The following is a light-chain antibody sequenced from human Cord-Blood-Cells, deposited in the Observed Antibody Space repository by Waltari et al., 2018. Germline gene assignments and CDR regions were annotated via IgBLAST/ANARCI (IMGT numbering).Light chain of an antibody. Sequence: EIVLTQSPGTLSLSPGERATLSCRASQSVSSSYLAWYQQKPGQAPRLLIYGASSRATGIADRFSWRWSGTGFNSPNRRLEPEDFAVYYCQQYGSSPMYTFGQGTKLEIK. CDR2: GAS. CDR3: QQYGSSPMYT. J-gene: IGKJ2*01. CDR1: QSVSSSY. V-gene: IGKV3-20*01.